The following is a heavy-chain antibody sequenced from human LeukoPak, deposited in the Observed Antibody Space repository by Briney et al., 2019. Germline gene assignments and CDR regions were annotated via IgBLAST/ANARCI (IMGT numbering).Heavy chain of an antibody. CDR1: GDTFTGYY. Sequence: ASVKVSCKASGDTFTGYYMHCVRQAPGQGLEWMGWINPNSGGTNYAQKFQGRVTMTRDTSISTAYMELSRLRSDDTAVYYCARLQTYYYFDYWGQGTLVTVSS. CDR3: ARLQTYYYFDY. V-gene: IGHV1-2*02. CDR2: INPNSGGT. D-gene: IGHD3-10*01. J-gene: IGHJ4*02.